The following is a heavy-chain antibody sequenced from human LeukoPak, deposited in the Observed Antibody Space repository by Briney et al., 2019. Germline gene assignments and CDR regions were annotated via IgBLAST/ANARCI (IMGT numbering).Heavy chain of an antibody. J-gene: IGHJ5*02. D-gene: IGHD2-2*01. V-gene: IGHV1-69*13. CDR3: ARVVTPRYCSSPSCYWKGWFDP. Sequence: GASVKVSCKASGYTFTSYGISWVRRAPGQGLEWMGGIIAIFGTANYAQKFQGRVTITADESTSTAYMELNSLRSEDTAVYYCARVVTPRYCSSPSCYWKGWFDPWGQGTLVTVSS. CDR2: IIAIFGTA. CDR1: GYTFTSYG.